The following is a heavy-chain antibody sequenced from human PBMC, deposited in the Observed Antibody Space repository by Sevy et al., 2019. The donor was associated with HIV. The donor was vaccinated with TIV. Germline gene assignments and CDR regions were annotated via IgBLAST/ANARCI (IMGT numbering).Heavy chain of an antibody. CDR2: IYTSGST. Sequence: SETLSLTYTVSGGSISSGSYYWSWIRQPAGKGLEWIGRIYTSGSTNYNPSLKSRVTISVDTSKNQFSLKLSSVTAADTAVYYCASYMVRGENDYWGQGTLVTVSS. CDR3: ASYMVRGENDY. J-gene: IGHJ4*02. V-gene: IGHV4-61*02. D-gene: IGHD3-10*01. CDR1: GGSISSGSYY.